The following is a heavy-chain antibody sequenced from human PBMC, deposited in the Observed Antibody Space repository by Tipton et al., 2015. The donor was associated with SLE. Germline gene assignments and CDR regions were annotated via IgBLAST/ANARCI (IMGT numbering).Heavy chain of an antibody. Sequence: TLSLTCTVSGGSISSIYYWGWIRQSPGKGLEWIGSFSYTGGTYYNPSLKSRVTISVDMSKNQFSLKLTSVTAADTAVYYCATSPLTLWGQGTLVTVSS. CDR1: GGSISSIYY. CDR3: ATSPLTL. D-gene: IGHD2-2*01. CDR2: FSYTGGT. J-gene: IGHJ4*02. V-gene: IGHV4-39*07.